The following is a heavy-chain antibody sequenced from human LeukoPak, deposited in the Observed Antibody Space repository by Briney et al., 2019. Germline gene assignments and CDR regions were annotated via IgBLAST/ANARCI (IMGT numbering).Heavy chain of an antibody. CDR2: IYYTGTP. J-gene: IGHJ6*04. Sequence: SETLSLTCTVSGVSITSSYWSWFRQPPGGELESIGYIYYTGTPKSNPSLESRVTISLDTSKNQFSLKLSFVSAVDTATYFCGGEPRLLDVWGKGTTVTVSS. CDR3: GGEPRLLDV. V-gene: IGHV4-59*01. CDR1: GVSITSSY. D-gene: IGHD2-15*01.